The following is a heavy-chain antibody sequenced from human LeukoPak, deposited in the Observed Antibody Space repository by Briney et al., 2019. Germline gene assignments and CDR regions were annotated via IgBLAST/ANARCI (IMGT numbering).Heavy chain of an antibody. D-gene: IGHD3-3*01. CDR3: ARWATSFDL. CDR2: IKQDGSQV. CDR1: GFTLSDYW. Sequence: PGGSLRLSCAASGFTLSDYWMSWVRQAPGKGLAWVANIKQDGSQVRYVDSVTGRFTISRDNAKNSLSLQMNSLRAEDTAVYYCARWATSFDLWGQGSLVTVSS. J-gene: IGHJ4*02. V-gene: IGHV3-7*01.